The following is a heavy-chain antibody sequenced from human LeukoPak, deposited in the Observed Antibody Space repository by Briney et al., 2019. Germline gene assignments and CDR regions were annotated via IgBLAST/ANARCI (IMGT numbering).Heavy chain of an antibody. CDR3: ARNLIPEQLVPNF. J-gene: IGHJ4*02. CDR1: GGSISGYY. D-gene: IGHD6-13*01. V-gene: IGHV4-59*01. CDR2: IYYSGTT. Sequence: SETLSLTCTVSGGSISGYYWSWIRQPPGKGLEWIAFIYYSGTTNYNPSLKSRVTISLDTSKNQFSLKLISVTAADTAVYYCARNLIPEQLVPNFWGQGTLVTVSS.